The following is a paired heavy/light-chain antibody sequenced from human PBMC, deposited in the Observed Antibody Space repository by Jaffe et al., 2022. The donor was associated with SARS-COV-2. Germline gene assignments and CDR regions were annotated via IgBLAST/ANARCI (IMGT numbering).Heavy chain of an antibody. CDR3: ARVEKDIMKGYYFDY. CDR2: ISTNTGNP. Sequence: QVQLVQSGSELKKPGASVKVSCKASGYSFTSYAVTWVRQAPGQGLEWMGWISTNTGNPTYDQRFTGRFVFSLDTSVSTAYLQISSLKADDTAVYYCARVEKDIMKGYYFDYWGQGVLVTVSS. V-gene: IGHV7-4-1*02. J-gene: IGHJ4*02. D-gene: IGHD5-12*01. CDR1: GYSFTSYA.
Light chain of an antibody. CDR1: SGHSIYA. CDR3: HTWDTGLHV. Sequence: QLVLTQSPSASASLGASVKLTCTLTSGHSIYAIAWYQQQPMKGPRFLMKVNSDGRHIKGDGIPDRFSGSSSGTERYLIISSLQSEDEADYYCHTWDTGLHVFGGGTKLTVL. CDR2: VNSDGRH. V-gene: IGLV4-69*01. J-gene: IGLJ3*02.